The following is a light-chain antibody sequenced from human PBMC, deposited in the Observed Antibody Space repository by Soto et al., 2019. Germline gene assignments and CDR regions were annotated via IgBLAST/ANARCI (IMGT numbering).Light chain of an antibody. J-gene: IGLJ1*01. CDR2: QDS. CDR1: KLGDKY. V-gene: IGLV3-1*01. CDR3: QAWDSSTV. Sequence: SYELTQPPSVSVSPGQTASITCSGDKLGDKYACWYQQKPGQSPVLAIYQDSKRPSGIPERFSGSNSGNTATLTISGTQAMDEADYYCQAWDSSTVFGTGTKLTVL.